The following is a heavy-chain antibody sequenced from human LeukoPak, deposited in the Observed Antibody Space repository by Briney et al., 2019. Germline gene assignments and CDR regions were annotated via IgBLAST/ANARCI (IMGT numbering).Heavy chain of an antibody. J-gene: IGHJ4*02. Sequence: QPGGSLRLSCAASGFTFSGYEMNWVRQAPGKGLEWVSSISSTGSPIYYADSVKGRFTISRDNAKNSLYLQMNSLRAEDTAVYYCARDAKCRYWGQGTLVTVSS. V-gene: IGHV3-48*03. CDR2: ISSTGSPI. CDR3: ARDAKCRY. D-gene: IGHD2-15*01. CDR1: GFTFSGYE.